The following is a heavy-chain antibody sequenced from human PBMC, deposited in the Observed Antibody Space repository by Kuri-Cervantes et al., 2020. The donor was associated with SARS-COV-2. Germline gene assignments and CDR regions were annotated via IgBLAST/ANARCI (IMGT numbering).Heavy chain of an antibody. D-gene: IGHD3-3*01. V-gene: IGHV3-23*01. CDR1: GFTFSSYA. Sequence: GGSLRLSCAASGFTFSSYAMSWVRQAPGKGLEWVSAISGSGGSTYYADSVKGRFTISRENANNSLYLQMNSLRAGDTAVYYCVRSYDFYGMDVWGQGTTVTVSS. CDR2: ISGSGGST. CDR3: VRSYDFYGMDV. J-gene: IGHJ6*02.